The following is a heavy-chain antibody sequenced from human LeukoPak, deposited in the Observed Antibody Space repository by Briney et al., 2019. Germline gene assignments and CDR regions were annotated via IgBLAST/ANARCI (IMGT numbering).Heavy chain of an antibody. CDR2: IYSGGST. CDR3: AKGGSSSSEIDY. CDR1: GFAVSSNY. J-gene: IGHJ4*02. Sequence: GGSLRLSCAASGFAVSSNYMSWVRQAPGKGLEWVSVIYSGGSTYYADSVKGRVTISRDNSKNTLYLQMNSLRAEDTAVYYCAKGGSSSSEIDYWGQGTLVTVSS. V-gene: IGHV3-53*01. D-gene: IGHD6-6*01.